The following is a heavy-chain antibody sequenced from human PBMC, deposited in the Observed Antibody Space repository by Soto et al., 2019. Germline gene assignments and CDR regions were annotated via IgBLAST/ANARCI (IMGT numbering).Heavy chain of an antibody. D-gene: IGHD3-16*01. V-gene: IGHV4-61*08. CDR2: VYFSGST. CDR3: ARIPVDTYMIYWSDP. J-gene: IGHJ5*02. CDR1: GDSVSSGDYY. Sequence: QVQLQESGPGLVRPWETLSLTCSVSGDSVSSGDYYWSWIRQPPGKGLEWIGHVYFSGSTNYIPSRKSRLTMSVDTAKNQFSLKRNAVTAADTAVYYCARIPVDTYMIYWSDPWGQGTQVTVSS.